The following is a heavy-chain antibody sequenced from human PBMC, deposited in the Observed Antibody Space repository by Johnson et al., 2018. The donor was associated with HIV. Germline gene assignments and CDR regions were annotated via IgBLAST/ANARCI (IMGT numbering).Heavy chain of an antibody. CDR3: ARRTLGGYCPKGICPINAFDV. CDR1: GFTFSGSA. J-gene: IGHJ3*01. V-gene: IGHV3-73*02. Sequence: VRLVESGGDLVQPGGSVKLSCEGSGFTFSGSAMHWVRQSPGKGLEWGGHIGTKRDNYATEYAASLKGRFIVSRDDSKNTAYLQMNSLKIEDTAVYYCARRTLGGYCPKGICPINAFDVWGQGTTVTVAS. CDR2: IGTKRDNYAT. D-gene: IGHD2-8*01.